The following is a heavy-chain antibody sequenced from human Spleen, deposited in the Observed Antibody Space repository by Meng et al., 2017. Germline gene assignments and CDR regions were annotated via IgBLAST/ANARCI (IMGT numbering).Heavy chain of an antibody. Sequence: ASVKVSCKPSGYNFPDYYIHWVLRAPGQGLEWMGRINPKSGDTHHAQKFQARVTMTGDTSISTAYLELSGLRSDDTAMYYCSRDEDISAAGKLFGDYWGQGTLVTVSS. D-gene: IGHD6-25*01. J-gene: IGHJ4*02. CDR3: SRDEDISAAGKLFGDY. CDR2: INPKSGDT. CDR1: GYNFPDYY. V-gene: IGHV1-2*06.